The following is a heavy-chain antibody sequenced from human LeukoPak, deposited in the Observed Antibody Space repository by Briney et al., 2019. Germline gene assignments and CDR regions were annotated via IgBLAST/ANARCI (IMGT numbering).Heavy chain of an antibody. J-gene: IGHJ5*01. CDR3: ARALRLAVNLDS. CDR1: GFTFSSYA. CDR2: LSNSGDSR. Sequence: PGGSLRLSCAASGFTFSSYAMSWVRQAPGKGLEWVSGLSNSGDSRYYADSVQGRFTISRDNSKNTLYLQMNSLRAEDTAVYYCARALRLAVNLDSWGQGTLVTVSS. V-gene: IGHV3-23*01. D-gene: IGHD6-19*01.